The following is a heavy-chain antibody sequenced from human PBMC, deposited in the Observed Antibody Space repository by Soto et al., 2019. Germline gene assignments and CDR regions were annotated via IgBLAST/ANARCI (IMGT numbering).Heavy chain of an antibody. Sequence: ASVKVSCKASGYTFTGYYMHWVRQAPGQGLEWMGWINPNSGGTNYAQKFQGWVTMTRDTSISTAYMEPSRLRSDDTAVYYCALGYYDSSGYYQDYFDYWGQGTLVTVSS. D-gene: IGHD3-22*01. CDR1: GYTFTGYY. V-gene: IGHV1-2*04. J-gene: IGHJ4*02. CDR3: ALGYYDSSGYYQDYFDY. CDR2: INPNSGGT.